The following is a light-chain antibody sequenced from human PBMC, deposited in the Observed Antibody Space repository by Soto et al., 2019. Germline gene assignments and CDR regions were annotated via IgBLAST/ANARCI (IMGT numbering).Light chain of an antibody. CDR2: GNS. V-gene: IGLV1-40*01. CDR3: QSYDSSLSGSSV. J-gene: IGLJ1*01. Sequence: QSVLTQPPSVSGAPGQRVTISCTGSSSNIGAGFDVHWYKQLPGTAPKLLIYGNSNRPSGVPDRVSGSKSGTSASRAITGLQADDEADYYCQSYDSSLSGSSVFGTGTKLTVL. CDR1: SSNIGAGFD.